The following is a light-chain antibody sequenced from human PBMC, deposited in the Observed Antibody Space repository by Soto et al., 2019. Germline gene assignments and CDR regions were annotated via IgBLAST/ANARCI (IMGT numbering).Light chain of an antibody. V-gene: IGLV2-8*01. CDR3: SSYAGNNNSV. Sequence: QSVLTQPPSASGSPGQSVTFSCTGTSSDIGDYNYVSWYQQHPAKAPKLMIYEVTKRPSGVPDRFSGSKSGNTASLTVSGLPADDEADYYCSSYAGNNNSVFGTGTKVTVL. CDR1: SSDIGDYNY. CDR2: EVT. J-gene: IGLJ1*01.